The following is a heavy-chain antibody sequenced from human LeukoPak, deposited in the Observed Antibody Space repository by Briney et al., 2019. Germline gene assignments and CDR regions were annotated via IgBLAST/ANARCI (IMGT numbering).Heavy chain of an antibody. Sequence: GGSLRLSCAASGFTFSSYWMSWVRQAPGKGLEWVANIKQDGSEKYYVDSVKGRFTISRDNAKNSLYLQMNSLRAEDTAVYYCARGGGGDGSGWLLYYYYYYMDVWGKGTTVTVSS. V-gene: IGHV3-7*01. CDR3: ARGGGGDGSGWLLYYYYYYMDV. CDR2: IKQDGSEK. D-gene: IGHD6-19*01. J-gene: IGHJ6*03. CDR1: GFTFSSYW.